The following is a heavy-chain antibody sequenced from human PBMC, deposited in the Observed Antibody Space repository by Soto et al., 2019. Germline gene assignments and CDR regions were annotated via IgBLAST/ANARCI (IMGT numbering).Heavy chain of an antibody. CDR3: ARTIAVAGIGYYFDY. D-gene: IGHD6-19*01. J-gene: IGHJ4*02. Sequence: SVKVSCKASGYSFSTYAISWVRQAPGQGLEWLGRISTYNGNTNYGHILQGRVALTTDTSTNAAFMELRSLGSDDTAVYYCARTIAVAGIGYYFDYWGQGTLVTVSS. V-gene: IGHV1-18*04. CDR2: ISTYNGNT. CDR1: GYSFSTYA.